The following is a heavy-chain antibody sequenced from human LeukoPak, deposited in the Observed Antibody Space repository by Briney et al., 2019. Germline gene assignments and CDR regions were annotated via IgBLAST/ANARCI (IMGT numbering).Heavy chain of an antibody. V-gene: IGHV3-30*03. CDR3: ARGLPIDY. CDR1: GFTFSSYG. CDR2: IPYDGSNK. D-gene: IGHD5-12*01. Sequence: GGSLRLSCAASGFTFSSYGMHWVRQAPSKGLEWVAVIPYDGSNKYYADSVKGRFTISKDNSKNTLYLQMNSLRAEDTAVYYCARGLPIDYWGQGTLVTVSS. J-gene: IGHJ4*02.